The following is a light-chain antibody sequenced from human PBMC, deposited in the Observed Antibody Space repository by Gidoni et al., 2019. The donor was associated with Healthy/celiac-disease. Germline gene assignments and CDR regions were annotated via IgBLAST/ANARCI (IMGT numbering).Light chain of an antibody. CDR2: DAS. CDR1: QSVSSY. J-gene: IGKJ2*01. CDR3: QQRSNWPSQYT. Sequence: EIVLTQSPATLSLSPGERATLSCRASQSVSSYLAWYQQKPGQAPRLLIYDASNRATGIPARFSGSGSGTDFTLTISSLEPEDFAVYYCQQRSNWPSQYTFXQXTKLEIK. V-gene: IGKV3-11*01.